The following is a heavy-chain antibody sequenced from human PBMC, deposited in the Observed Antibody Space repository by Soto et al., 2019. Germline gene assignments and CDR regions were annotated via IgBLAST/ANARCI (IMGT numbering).Heavy chain of an antibody. V-gene: IGHV1-3*01. J-gene: IGHJ6*02. CDR3: ARDLHIAARPDYYGMDV. CDR1: GYTFTSYA. Sequence: ASVKVSCKASGYTFTSYAMHWVRQAPGQRLEWMGWINAGNGNTKYSQKFQGRVTITRDTSASTAYMELSSLRSEDTAVYYCARDLHIAARPDYYGMDVWGQGTTVTVSS. D-gene: IGHD6-6*01. CDR2: INAGNGNT.